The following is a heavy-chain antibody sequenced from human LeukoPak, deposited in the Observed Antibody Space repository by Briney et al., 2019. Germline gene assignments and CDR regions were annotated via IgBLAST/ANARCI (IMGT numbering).Heavy chain of an antibody. CDR2: IIPIFGTA. J-gene: IGHJ4*02. Sequence: GASVKVSCKASGYTFTSYGISSVRQAPGQGLEWMGGIIPIFGTANYAQKFQGRVTITADESTSTAYMELSSLRSEDTAVYYCARGSARYYDSSGYPYLDYWGQGTLVTVSS. V-gene: IGHV1-69*13. D-gene: IGHD3-22*01. CDR3: ARGSARYYDSSGYPYLDY. CDR1: GYTFTSYG.